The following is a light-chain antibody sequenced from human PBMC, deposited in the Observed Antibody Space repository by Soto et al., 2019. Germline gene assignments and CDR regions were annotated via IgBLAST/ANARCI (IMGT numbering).Light chain of an antibody. CDR2: GAS. CDR3: QQYCSSPMYT. V-gene: IGKV3-20*01. Sequence: EIVLTQSPDTLSVSPGEGATLSCRASQSVRSTFLAWYQQKPGQAPRLVIHGASNRAAGIPDRFSGRGSGTDFTLTISRLEPEDFGVYYCQQYCSSPMYTFGQGTKVEIK. J-gene: IGKJ2*01. CDR1: QSVRSTF.